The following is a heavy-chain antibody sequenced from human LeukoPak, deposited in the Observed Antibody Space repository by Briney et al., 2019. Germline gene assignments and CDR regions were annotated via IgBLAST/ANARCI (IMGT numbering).Heavy chain of an antibody. CDR2: IYYSGST. CDR1: GGSISSYY. CDR3: ACMYGDYDLYFDY. D-gene: IGHD4-17*01. V-gene: IGHV4-59*01. J-gene: IGHJ4*02. Sequence: SETLSLTCTVSGGSISSYYWSWIRQPPGKGLERIGYIYYSGSTNYNPSLKSRVTISVDTSKNQFSLKLSSVTAADTAVYYCACMYGDYDLYFDYWGQGTLVTVSS.